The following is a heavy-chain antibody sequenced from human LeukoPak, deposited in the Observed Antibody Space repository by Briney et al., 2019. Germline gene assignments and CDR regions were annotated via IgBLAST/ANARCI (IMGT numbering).Heavy chain of an antibody. J-gene: IGHJ4*02. CDR3: ARSGFGEFPDY. CDR2: IHPSGGTT. Sequence: GASVTVSCKASGYSFTNYFIHWVRQAPGQGPEWMGLIHPSGGTTTYAQKFQDRVTMTTDTSTSTAYMELRSLRSDDTAVYYCARSGFGEFPDYWGQGTLVTVSS. CDR1: GYSFTNYF. D-gene: IGHD3-10*01. V-gene: IGHV1-46*01.